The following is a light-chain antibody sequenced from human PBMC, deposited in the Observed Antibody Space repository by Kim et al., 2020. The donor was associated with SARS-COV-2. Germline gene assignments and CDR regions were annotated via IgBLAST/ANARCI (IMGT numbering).Light chain of an antibody. CDR2: DVS. V-gene: IGLV2-14*03. J-gene: IGLJ2*01. Sequence: QSITISCPGTRSDIGGYNYVSWYQQRPGRAPTLMIYDVSNRPSGVSNRFSGSKSGNTASLTISGLQAEDEADYYCSSYTSSSSLGVFGGGTQLTVL. CDR1: RSDIGGYNY. CDR3: SSYTSSSSLGV.